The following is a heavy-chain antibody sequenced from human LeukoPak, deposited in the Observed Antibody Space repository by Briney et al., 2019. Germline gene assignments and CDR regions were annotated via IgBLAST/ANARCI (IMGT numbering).Heavy chain of an antibody. Sequence: PSETLFLTCTVSGGSISSSNYYWGWIRQPPGKGLEWIGSFFYTGITYYNPSLKSRVTISVDTSKNQFSLKLSSVTAADTAVYYCARVPRGRWPLDYWGQGTLVTVSS. V-gene: IGHV4-39*07. CDR3: ARVPRGRWPLDY. J-gene: IGHJ4*02. CDR1: GGSISSSNYY. D-gene: IGHD4-23*01. CDR2: FFYTGIT.